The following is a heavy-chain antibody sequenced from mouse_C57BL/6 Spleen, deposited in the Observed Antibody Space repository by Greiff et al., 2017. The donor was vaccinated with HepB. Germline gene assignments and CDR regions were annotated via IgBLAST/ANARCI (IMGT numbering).Heavy chain of an antibody. Sequence: QVQLQQPGAELVRPGSSVKLSCKASGYTFTSYWMDWVKQRPGQGLEWIGNIYPSDSETHYNQKFKDKATLTVDKSTSTAYMQLSSLTSEDSAVYYCARSSPLYDGSSYGFAYWGQGTLVTVSA. V-gene: IGHV1-61*01. CDR2: IYPSDSET. CDR1: GYTFTSYW. D-gene: IGHD1-1*01. CDR3: ARSSPLYDGSSYGFAY. J-gene: IGHJ3*01.